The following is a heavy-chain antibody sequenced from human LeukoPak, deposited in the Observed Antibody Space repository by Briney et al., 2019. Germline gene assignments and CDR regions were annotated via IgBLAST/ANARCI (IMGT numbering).Heavy chain of an antibody. V-gene: IGHV1-2*02. CDR3: ARERQWLVRGGFDY. CDR2: INPNSGGT. J-gene: IGHJ4*02. D-gene: IGHD6-19*01. CDR1: GYTFTGYH. Sequence: ASVKVSCKASGYTFTGYHMHWVRQAPGQGLEWMGWINPNSGGTTYAQKFQGRVTMTRDTSISTAYMELSRLRSDDTAVYYCARERQWLVRGGFDYWGQGTLVTVSS.